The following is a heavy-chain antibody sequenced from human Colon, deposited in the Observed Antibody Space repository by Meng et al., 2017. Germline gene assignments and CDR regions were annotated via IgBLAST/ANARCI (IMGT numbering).Heavy chain of an antibody. V-gene: IGHV4-4*02. CDR3: ARNGFYSLGY. D-gene: IGHD3-22*01. Sequence: QLPLQESGSGLVKPSQTLSLTCAVSGDSITYDNWWSWLRQPPGKGLEWIGEIHHGRGTNYNPALRSRVTFSLDKSRNQLSLTLTSVTAADTAVYYCARNGFYSLGYWGPGALVTVSS. CDR1: GDSITYDNW. J-gene: IGHJ4*02. CDR2: IHHGRGT.